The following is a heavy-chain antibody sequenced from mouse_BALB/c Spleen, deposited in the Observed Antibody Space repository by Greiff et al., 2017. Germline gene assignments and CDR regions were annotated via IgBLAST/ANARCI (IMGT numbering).Heavy chain of an antibody. D-gene: IGHD2-3*01. Sequence: EVKLMESGPELVKPGASVKISCKASGYSFTGYFMNWVKQSHGKSLEWIGRINPYNGDTFYNQKFKGKATLTVDKSSSTAHMELLSLTSEDSAVYYCGREGADGYYAMDYWGQGTSVTVSS. J-gene: IGHJ4*01. CDR3: GREGADGYYAMDY. CDR2: INPYNGDT. V-gene: IGHV1-37*01. CDR1: GYSFTGYF.